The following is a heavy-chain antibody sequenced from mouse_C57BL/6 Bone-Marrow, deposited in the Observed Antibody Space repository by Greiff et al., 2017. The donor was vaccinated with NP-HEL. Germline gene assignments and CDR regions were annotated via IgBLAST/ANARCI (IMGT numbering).Heavy chain of an antibody. Sequence: EVQLHQSGAELVKPGASVKLSCTASGFNIKDYYMHWVKQRTEQGLEWIGRIDPEDGETKYAPKFQGKATITADTSSNTAYLQLSSLTSEDTAVYYCARSVHYYGSSYWYFDVWGTGTTVTVSS. V-gene: IGHV14-2*01. CDR2: IDPEDGET. J-gene: IGHJ1*03. CDR3: ARSVHYYGSSYWYFDV. CDR1: GFNIKDYY. D-gene: IGHD1-1*01.